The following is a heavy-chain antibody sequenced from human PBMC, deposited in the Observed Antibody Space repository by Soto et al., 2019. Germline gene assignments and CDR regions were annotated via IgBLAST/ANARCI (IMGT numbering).Heavy chain of an antibody. J-gene: IGHJ4*02. CDR2: IYYSGST. V-gene: IGHV4-59*08. D-gene: IGHD5-12*01. Sequence: PSETLSLTCTVSGGSISSYYWSWIRQPPGKGLEWIGYIYYSGSTNYNPSLKSRVTISVDTSKNQFSLKLSSVTAADTAVYYCARGYKGPSGYDSFSEWGQGTLVTVSS. CDR1: GGSISSYY. CDR3: ARGYKGPSGYDSFSE.